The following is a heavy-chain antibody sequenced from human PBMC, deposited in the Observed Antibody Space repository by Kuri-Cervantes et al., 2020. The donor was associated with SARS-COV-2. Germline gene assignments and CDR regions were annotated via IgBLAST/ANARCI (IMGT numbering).Heavy chain of an antibody. V-gene: IGHV3-21*01. J-gene: IGHJ4*02. CDR3: ARGGFLEWFLDY. CDR2: ISSSSSYI. CDR1: GFTLSSYS. Sequence: GGSLRLSCAASGFTLSSYSMNWVRQAPGKGLEWVSSISSSSSYIYYADSVKGRFTISRDNAKNSLYLQMNSLRAEDTAVYYCARGGFLEWFLDYWGQGTLVTVSS. D-gene: IGHD3-3*01.